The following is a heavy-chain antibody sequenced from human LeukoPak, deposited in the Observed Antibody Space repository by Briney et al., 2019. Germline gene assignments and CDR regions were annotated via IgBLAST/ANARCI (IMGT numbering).Heavy chain of an antibody. CDR1: GGTFGSYA. CDR2: IIPIFGTA. J-gene: IGHJ4*02. Sequence: ASVKVSCKASGGTFGSYAISWVRQAPGQGLEGMGGIIPIFGTANYAQKFQGKVTMTRDTSTSTVYIELSSLRSEDTAVYYCARDHSPLSYSSVWYVYAYWGQGTLVTVSS. D-gene: IGHD6-19*01. CDR3: ARDHSPLSYSSVWYVYAY. V-gene: IGHV1-69*05.